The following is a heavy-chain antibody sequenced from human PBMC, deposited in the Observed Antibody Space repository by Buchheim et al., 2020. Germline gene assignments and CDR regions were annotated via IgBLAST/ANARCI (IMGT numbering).Heavy chain of an antibody. Sequence: QVQLQQSGPGLVKPSETLSLTCTVPGGATSTSYLSWIRQPPGKGLEWLGYVYSSGNTNYNPSLKSRVTISLDPSRNHFSLDLTSMTAADTAVYYCATTSFYYYGMGVWGQGTT. CDR2: VYSSGNT. CDR3: ATTSFYYYGMGV. V-gene: IGHV4-59*08. CDR1: GGATSTSY. J-gene: IGHJ6*02.